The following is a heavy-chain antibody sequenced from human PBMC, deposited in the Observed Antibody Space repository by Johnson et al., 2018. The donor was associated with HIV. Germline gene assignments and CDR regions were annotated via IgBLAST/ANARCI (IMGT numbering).Heavy chain of an antibody. J-gene: IGHJ3*02. CDR1: GFSFSSYD. CDR3: ARAPSVGADDAFDI. CDR2: ISSNGSST. V-gene: IGHV3-64*04. Sequence: QVQLVESGGGLVQPGGSLRLSCTASGFSFSSYDMHWVRQAPGKGLQYVSGISSNGSSTYYANSVKGRFTISRENSKNTLYLQMNNLRPEDTALYYCARAPSVGADDAFDIWGQGTMVTVSS. D-gene: IGHD1-26*01.